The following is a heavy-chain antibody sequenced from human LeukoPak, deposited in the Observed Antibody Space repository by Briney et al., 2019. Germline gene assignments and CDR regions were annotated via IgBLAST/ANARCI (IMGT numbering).Heavy chain of an antibody. CDR2: MNPNSGNT. CDR3: ARGASGWYDY. J-gene: IGHJ4*02. D-gene: IGHD6-19*01. V-gene: IGHV1-8*01. Sequence: ASVKLSRTASGYTFTSYDINWVRQAPGPGQEWKGWMNPNSGNTGYAQKFQGRVTMTRNTSISTAYMELSSLRSEDTAVYYCARGASGWYDYWGQGTLVTVSS. CDR1: GYTFTSYD.